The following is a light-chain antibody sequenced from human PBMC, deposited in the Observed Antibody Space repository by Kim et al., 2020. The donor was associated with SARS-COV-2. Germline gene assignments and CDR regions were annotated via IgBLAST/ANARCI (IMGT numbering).Light chain of an antibody. CDR3: QSYDSSLSGSV. CDR2: CYS. J-gene: IGLJ7*01. V-gene: IGLV1-40*01. CDR1: SSNIGAGYD. Sequence: QSVLTQPPSVSGAPGQRVTISCTGSSSNIGAGYDVHWYQQLPGTAPKLLIYCYSNRPSGVPVRFSGSKSGTSASLAITGLQAEDEADYYCQSYDSSLSGSVFGGGTQLTVL.